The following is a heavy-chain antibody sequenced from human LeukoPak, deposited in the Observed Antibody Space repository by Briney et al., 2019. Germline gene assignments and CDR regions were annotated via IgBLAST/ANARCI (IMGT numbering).Heavy chain of an antibody. CDR2: ISSSGGST. CDR1: GFTFSNYA. V-gene: IGHV3-23*01. CDR3: ARSSSGGRSIYDY. Sequence: GGSLRLSCAASGFTFSNYAMSWVRQAPGMGLEWVSTISSSGGSTYYAGSVKGRFTISRDNSKNTPYLQMNSLRAEDTAVHYCARSSSGGRSIYDYWGQGTLVTASS. D-gene: IGHD2-15*01. J-gene: IGHJ4*02.